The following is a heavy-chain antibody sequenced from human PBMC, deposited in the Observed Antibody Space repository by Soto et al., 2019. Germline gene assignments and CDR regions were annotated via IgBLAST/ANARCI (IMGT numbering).Heavy chain of an antibody. CDR3: AKDLGKL. V-gene: IGHV4-59*01. Sequence: QVQLQESGPGLVKPSETLSLICTVSGDSITSYYWSWIRQPPGKGLEWIGYVYRSGSTTYNPSLKSRVTMSVDTSKSQFSLKLTSVTAADTAVYYCAKDLGKLWGQGTLVTVSS. J-gene: IGHJ4*02. CDR1: GDSITSYY. CDR2: VYRSGST. D-gene: IGHD3-16*01.